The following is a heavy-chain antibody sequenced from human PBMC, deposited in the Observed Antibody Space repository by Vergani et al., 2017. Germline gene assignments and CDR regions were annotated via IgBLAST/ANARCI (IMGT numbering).Heavy chain of an antibody. CDR2: TRNKANSYTT. D-gene: IGHD1-1*01. Sequence: EVQLVASGGGLVQPGGSLRLSCAGSGFTFIDPYMDWVSQAPGKGLEWVGRTRNKANSYTTEYAAPLKGRFTISRDVSENSLYLQMNSLKTEDTAVYYYVISSRNECAFDIWGQGTLVTVSS. CDR3: VISSRNECAFDI. J-gene: IGHJ3*02. V-gene: IGHV3-72*01. CDR1: GFTFIDPY.